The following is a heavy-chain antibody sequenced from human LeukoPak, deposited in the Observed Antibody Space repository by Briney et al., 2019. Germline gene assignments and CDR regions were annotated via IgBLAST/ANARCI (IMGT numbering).Heavy chain of an antibody. D-gene: IGHD3-22*01. J-gene: IGHJ6*03. Sequence: GGSLRLSCAASGFTFSSYGMHWVRQAPGKGLEWVAFIRYDGSNKYHADSVKGRFTISRDNSKNTLYLQMNSLRAEDTAVYYCAKDREVVTSPYYYYMDVWGKGTTVTVSS. V-gene: IGHV3-30*02. CDR1: GFTFSSYG. CDR3: AKDREVVTSPYYYYMDV. CDR2: IRYDGSNK.